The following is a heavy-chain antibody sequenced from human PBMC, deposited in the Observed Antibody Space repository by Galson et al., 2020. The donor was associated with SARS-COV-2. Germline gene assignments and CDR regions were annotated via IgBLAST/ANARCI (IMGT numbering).Heavy chain of an antibody. Sequence: GGSLRLSCAPSGFTFSDHAMHWVRQAPGKGLEWVAQIFFDGSEKYYGDSVRGRFTISRDSSKNTVYLQMNNLRVDDTAVYYCARDGQSSRGWAFDYWGQGTLLTVSS. V-gene: IGHV3-33*01. D-gene: IGHD6-19*01. CDR3: ARDGQSSRGWAFDY. CDR2: IFFDGSEK. CDR1: GFTFSDHA. J-gene: IGHJ4*02.